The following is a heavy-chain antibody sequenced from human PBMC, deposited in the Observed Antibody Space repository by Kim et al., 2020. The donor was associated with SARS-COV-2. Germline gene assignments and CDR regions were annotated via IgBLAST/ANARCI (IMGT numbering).Heavy chain of an antibody. Sequence: NTYYPDSVRGRFTISRDNSKNTLYLQMNSLRAEDTAVYYCARDVGSSMDVWGQGTTVTVSS. J-gene: IGHJ6*02. CDR2: NT. D-gene: IGHD2-2*01. V-gene: IGHV3-30*01. CDR3: ARDVGSSMDV.